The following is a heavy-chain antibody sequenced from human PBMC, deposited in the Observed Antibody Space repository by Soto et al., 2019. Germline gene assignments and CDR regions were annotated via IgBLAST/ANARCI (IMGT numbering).Heavy chain of an antibody. CDR3: ARALTRIAAAGGGILGY. J-gene: IGHJ4*02. CDR1: GYTFTSYY. V-gene: IGHV1-46*01. Sequence: ASVKVSCKASGYTFTSYYMHWVRQAPGQGLEWMGIINPSGGSTSYAQKFQGRVTMTRDTSTSTVYMELSSLRSEDTAVYYCARALTRIAAAGGGILGYWGQGTLVTVSS. CDR2: INPSGGST. D-gene: IGHD6-13*01.